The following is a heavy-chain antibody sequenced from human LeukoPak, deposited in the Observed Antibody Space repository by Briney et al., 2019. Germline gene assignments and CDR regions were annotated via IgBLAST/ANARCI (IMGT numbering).Heavy chain of an antibody. V-gene: IGHV4-59*01. Sequence: SETLSLTCTVSGDSLSSYYWSWIRQPPGKGLELIGYTYYSGRTNYNPSLKSRVTILVDTSKNQFSLKLSSVTAADTAVYYCARGSHHYYDSSGFLGYWGQGTLVTVSS. CDR1: GDSLSSYY. J-gene: IGHJ4*02. D-gene: IGHD3-22*01. CDR2: TYYSGRT. CDR3: ARGSHHYYDSSGFLGY.